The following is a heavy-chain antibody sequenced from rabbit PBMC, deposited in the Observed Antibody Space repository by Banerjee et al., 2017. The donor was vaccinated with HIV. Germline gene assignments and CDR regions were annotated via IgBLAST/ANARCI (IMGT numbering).Heavy chain of an antibody. D-gene: IGHD6-1*01. J-gene: IGHJ4*01. V-gene: IGHV1S47*01. CDR1: GFSFSNKA. Sequence: QEQLVESGGGLVKPEGSLKLSCTASGFSFSNKAVMCWVRQAPGKGLEWIGYIDPIFGGTYYASWVNGRFTISSHNAQNTLFLQLNSLTVADTATYFCVREAGYGGYGDANLWGPGTLVTVS. CDR2: IDPIFGGT. CDR3: VREAGYGGYGDANL.